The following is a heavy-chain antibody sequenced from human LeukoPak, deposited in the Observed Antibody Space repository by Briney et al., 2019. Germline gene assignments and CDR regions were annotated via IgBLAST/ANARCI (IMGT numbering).Heavy chain of an antibody. D-gene: IGHD6-13*01. V-gene: IGHV4-39*01. CDR2: FYYSGST. CDR1: GGSISSSTYY. CDR3: ARHVSPRAAASPMDV. J-gene: IGHJ6*02. Sequence: PSETLSLTCTVSGGSISSSTYYWGWIRQPPGKGLEWIGSFYYSGSTYSNPSLKSRVTISVDTSKNQFSLKLSSVTAADTAVYYCARHVSPRAAASPMDVWGQGTTVTVSS.